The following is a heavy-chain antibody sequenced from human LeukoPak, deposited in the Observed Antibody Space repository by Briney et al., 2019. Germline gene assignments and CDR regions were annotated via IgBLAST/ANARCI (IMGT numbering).Heavy chain of an antibody. Sequence: ASETLSLTCTVSGGSISTYYWSWIRQPPGKGLEWIGYIYYSGSTNYNPSLKSRVTISVDTSKNQFSLKMRYVTAADTAVYYCARGVIGFGGSGYTFDYWGQGTLVTVSS. D-gene: IGHD3-22*01. CDR1: GGSISTYY. CDR2: IYYSGST. J-gene: IGHJ4*02. CDR3: ARGVIGFGGSGYTFDY. V-gene: IGHV4-59*01.